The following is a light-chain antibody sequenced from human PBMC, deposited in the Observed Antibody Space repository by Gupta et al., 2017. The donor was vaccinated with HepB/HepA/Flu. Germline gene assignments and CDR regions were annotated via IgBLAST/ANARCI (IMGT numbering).Light chain of an antibody. CDR1: SSNIGAGYD. CDR3: QSYDSSLSGSV. J-gene: IGLJ3*02. V-gene: IGLV1-40*01. CDR2: GNS. Sequence: QSVLTQPPSVSGAPGQRVSISCTGSSSNIGAGYDVHWYQQLPGTAPKVVIYGNSNRPSGVPDRVSGSKSGTSASLAITGLQAEDEADYYCQSYDSSLSGSVFGGGTKLTVL.